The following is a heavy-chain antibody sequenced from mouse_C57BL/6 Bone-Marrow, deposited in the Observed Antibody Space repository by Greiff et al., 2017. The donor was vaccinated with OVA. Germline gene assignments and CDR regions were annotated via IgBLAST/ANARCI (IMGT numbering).Heavy chain of an antibody. CDR2: IDPENGDT. CDR3: IYDGYFWYFDV. D-gene: IGHD2-3*01. J-gene: IGHJ1*03. Sequence: EVMLVESGAELVRPGASVKLSCTASGFNIKDDYMHWVKQRPEQGLEWIGWIDPENGDTEYASKFQGKATITADTSSNTAYLQLSSLTSEDTAVYYCIYDGYFWYFDVWGTGTTVTVSS. CDR1: GFNIKDDY. V-gene: IGHV14-4*01.